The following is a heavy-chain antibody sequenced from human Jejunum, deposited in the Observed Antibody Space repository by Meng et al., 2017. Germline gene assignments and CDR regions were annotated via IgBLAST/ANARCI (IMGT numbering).Heavy chain of an antibody. V-gene: IGHV4-31*03. D-gene: IGHD1-1*01. CDR3: ARDGQQLGRYWLDP. CDR1: GESISSVGSY. J-gene: IGHJ5*02. CDR2: IFYSGSS. Sequence: LQEPGPGRGNPPQTLSLPCSVSGESISSVGSYWTWVRQHPGKGLEWIGYIFYSGSSSYNPSLKSRITIAVDTFKNQFSLTLRSVTAADTAVYYCARDGQQLGRYWLDPWGQGTLVTVSS.